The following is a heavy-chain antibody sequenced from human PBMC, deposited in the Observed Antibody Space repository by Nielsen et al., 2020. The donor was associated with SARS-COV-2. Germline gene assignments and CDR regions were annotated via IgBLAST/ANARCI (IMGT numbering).Heavy chain of an antibody. CDR3: VRGYAGGPFDC. Sequence: GESLKISSAASGYTFDLYGMSWVRQGPGKGLEWVAGVNKKGDDIRYADSVKGRFTISRDNAKNSLSLQLKSLRAEDTALYHCVRGYAGGPFDCWGQGTLVTVSS. V-gene: IGHV3-20*01. CDR2: VNKKGDDI. D-gene: IGHD2-8*01. J-gene: IGHJ4*02. CDR1: GYTFDLYG.